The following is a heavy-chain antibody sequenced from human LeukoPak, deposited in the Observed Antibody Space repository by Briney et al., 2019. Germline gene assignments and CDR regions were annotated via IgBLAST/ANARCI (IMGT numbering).Heavy chain of an antibody. CDR3: ARDILTGYTPEGMDV. J-gene: IGHJ6*02. CDR1: GFSFSSYG. V-gene: IGHV3-30*03. CDR2: ISHDGNNK. Sequence: GGSLRLSCAASGFSFSSYGMHWVRQAPGKGLEWVAVISHDGNNKYYTDSVKGRFTISRDNSKNTLYLQMNSLRTEETAVYYCARDILTGYTPEGMDVWGQGTTVTVSS. D-gene: IGHD3-9*01.